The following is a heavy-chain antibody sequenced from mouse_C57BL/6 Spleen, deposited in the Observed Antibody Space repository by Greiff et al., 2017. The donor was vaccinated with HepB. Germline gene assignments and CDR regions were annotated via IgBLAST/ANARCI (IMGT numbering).Heavy chain of an antibody. Sequence: VQLQQPGAELVKPGASVKLSCKASGYTFTSYWMHWVKQRPGRGLEWIGRIGPNSGGTRYNEKFKSKATLTVDKPSSTAYMPLSSLASEDSAVYYCARSGDRRYYGSSPFAYWGQGTLVTVSA. CDR2: IGPNSGGT. J-gene: IGHJ3*01. CDR3: ARSGDRRYYGSSPFAY. D-gene: IGHD1-1*01. V-gene: IGHV1-72*01. CDR1: GYTFTSYW.